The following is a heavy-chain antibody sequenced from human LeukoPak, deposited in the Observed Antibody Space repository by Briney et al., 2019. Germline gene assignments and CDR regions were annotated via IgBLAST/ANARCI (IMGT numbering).Heavy chain of an antibody. D-gene: IGHD1-14*01. J-gene: IGHJ4*02. V-gene: IGHV1-2*02. CDR3: ARWKGTVDY. CDR2: INPNSGDT. CDR1: GYTFTNYY. Sequence: ASVKVSCKASGYTFTNYYINLVRQAPGQRLEWIGLINPNSGDTNSVQQFQGRVTMTRDTSISTAYMVLGRLRCDDKALYYCARWKGTVDYWGQGTLVTVSS.